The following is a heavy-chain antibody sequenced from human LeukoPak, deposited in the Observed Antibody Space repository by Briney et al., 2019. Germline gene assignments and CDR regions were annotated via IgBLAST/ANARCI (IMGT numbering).Heavy chain of an antibody. CDR3: ARVLNYYDSSGYYFSY. V-gene: IGHV3-30*03. CDR1: GFTFSSYA. D-gene: IGHD3-22*01. J-gene: IGHJ4*02. Sequence: PGGSLRLSCAASGFTFSSYAMHWVRQAPGKGLEWVAIISSDGSQKFYADSVKGRFTISRDNSKNTLYLQMNSLRVEDTAVYYCARVLNYYDSSGYYFSYWGQGTLVTVSS. CDR2: ISSDGSQK.